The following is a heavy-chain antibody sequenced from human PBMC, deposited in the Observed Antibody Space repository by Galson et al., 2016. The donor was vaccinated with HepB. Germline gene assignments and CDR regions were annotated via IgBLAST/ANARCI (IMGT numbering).Heavy chain of an antibody. CDR2: INPRGGGT. Sequence: SVKVSCKASGYTSTNYYMHWVRQAPGRGLEWIGIINPRGGGTNYAQSLQGRVTMTRDMTTRTDDMEVTSLRSEATAVYYCASEAAASHYFESWGQGTLVTVSS. V-gene: IGHV1-46*04. CDR1: GYTSTNYY. J-gene: IGHJ4*02. CDR3: ASEAAASHYFES. D-gene: IGHD2-15*01.